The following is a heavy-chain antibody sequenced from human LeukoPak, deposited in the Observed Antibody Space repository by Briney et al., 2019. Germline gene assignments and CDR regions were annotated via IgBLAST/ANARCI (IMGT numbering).Heavy chain of an antibody. V-gene: IGHV3-23*01. D-gene: IGHD1-26*01. Sequence: GGSLRLSCAASGFTFSSYAMSWVRQAPGKGLGWVSAISGSGGSTYYADSVKGRFTISRDNSKNTLYLQMNSLRAEDTAVYYCAKDQSGSGDLFDYWGQGTLVTVSS. J-gene: IGHJ4*02. CDR2: ISGSGGST. CDR1: GFTFSSYA. CDR3: AKDQSGSGDLFDY.